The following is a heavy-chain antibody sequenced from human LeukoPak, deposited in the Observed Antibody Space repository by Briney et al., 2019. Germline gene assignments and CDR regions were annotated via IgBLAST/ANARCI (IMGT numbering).Heavy chain of an antibody. Sequence: PGGSLRLSCAASGFTFSSYRMNWVRQAPGKGLEWVSSISSSSSYIYYADSVKGRFTSSRDNAKNSLYLQMNSLRAEDTAVYYCARDPGPVDTAMAPGGYWGQGTLVTVSS. J-gene: IGHJ4*02. CDR1: GFTFSSYR. CDR3: ARDPGPVDTAMAPGGY. CDR2: ISSSSSYI. D-gene: IGHD5-18*01. V-gene: IGHV3-21*01.